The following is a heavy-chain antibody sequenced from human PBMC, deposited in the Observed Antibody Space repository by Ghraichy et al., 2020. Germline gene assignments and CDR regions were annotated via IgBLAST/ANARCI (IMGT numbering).Heavy chain of an antibody. CDR2: IYSGGST. V-gene: IGHV3-66*01. Sequence: GGSLRLSCAASGFTVSSNYISWVRQAPGKGLEWVSVIYSGGSTYYADSVKGRFTISRDNSKNTLYLQMNSLRAEDTAVYYCASRSPTTVPRGYYYYGMDVWGQGTTVTVSS. D-gene: IGHD4-17*01. J-gene: IGHJ6*02. CDR3: ASRSPTTVPRGYYYYGMDV. CDR1: GFTVSSNY.